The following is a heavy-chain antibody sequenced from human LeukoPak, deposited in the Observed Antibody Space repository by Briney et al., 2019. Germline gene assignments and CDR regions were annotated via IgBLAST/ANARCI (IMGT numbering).Heavy chain of an antibody. CDR2: ISSSGSTI. V-gene: IGHV3-48*03. J-gene: IGHJ3*02. Sequence: GGSLRLSCAASGFTVSSDEMSWVRQAAGKGLEWVSYISSSGSTIYYADSVKGRFTISRDNAKTSPHLPMNSLRAEDTAIYYCARANYHDSSGYRGYALDTWGQGTMVTVSS. D-gene: IGHD3-22*01. CDR3: ARANYHDSSGYRGYALDT. CDR1: GFTVSSDE.